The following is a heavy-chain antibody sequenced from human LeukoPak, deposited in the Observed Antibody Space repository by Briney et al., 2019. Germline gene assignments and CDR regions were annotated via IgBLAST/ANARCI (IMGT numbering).Heavy chain of an antibody. CDR2: IQTSGSP. CDR1: GGSISSDSYC. D-gene: IGHD5-24*01. V-gene: IGHV4-61*02. CDR3: ARGGQWLHPYWYFDL. Sequence: SETLSLTCTVSGGSISSDSYCWSWIRQPAGKGLEWIGRIQTSGSPSYNPSLKSRVTISVDTSKNQFSLKLTSVTAADTAVYYCARGGQWLHPYWYFDLWGRGTLVTVSS. J-gene: IGHJ2*01.